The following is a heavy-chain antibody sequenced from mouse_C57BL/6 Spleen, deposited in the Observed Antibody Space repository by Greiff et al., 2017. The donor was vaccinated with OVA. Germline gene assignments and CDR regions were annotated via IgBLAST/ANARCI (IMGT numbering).Heavy chain of an antibody. V-gene: IGHV1-81*01. D-gene: IGHD1-1*01. CDR1: GYTFTSYG. CDR3: ARSITTVVADWYFDV. CDR2: IYPRSGNT. J-gene: IGHJ1*03. Sequence: VHLVESGAELARPGASVKLSCKASGYTFTSYGISWVKQRTGQGLEWIGEIYPRSGNTYYNEKFKGKATLTADKSSSTAYMELRSLTSEDAAVYFCARSITTVVADWYFDVWGTGTTVTVSS.